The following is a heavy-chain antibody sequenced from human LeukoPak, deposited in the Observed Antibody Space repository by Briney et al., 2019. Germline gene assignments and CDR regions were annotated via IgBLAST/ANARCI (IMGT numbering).Heavy chain of an antibody. J-gene: IGHJ4*02. CDR1: GFTLSDAW. V-gene: IGHV3-15*01. CDR2: IKSKNNGGTT. CDR3: TRVGNGYAQY. D-gene: IGHD5-12*01. Sequence: GGSLRLSCAASGFTLSDAWMSWVRQAPGRGLEWVGRIKSKNNGGTTDYAAPVKGRFTISRDDSKNTLYVQMSSLKIEDTAVYYCTRVGNGYAQYWGQGTPVTVSS.